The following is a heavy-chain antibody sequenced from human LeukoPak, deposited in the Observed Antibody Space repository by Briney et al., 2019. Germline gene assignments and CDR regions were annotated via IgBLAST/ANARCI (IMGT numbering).Heavy chain of an antibody. Sequence: SETLSLTCAVTGVSFSDSYWSWIRQPPGRGLEWIGEITHSGSSKYNASLKTRVTISVDTSTNQFSLRMNSVTAADTAVYYCVRGIRSWGRKVLDHWGLGTLVNVSS. J-gene: IGHJ4*02. CDR3: VRGIRSWGRKVLDH. V-gene: IGHV4-34*01. CDR2: ITHSGSS. D-gene: IGHD3-16*01. CDR1: GVSFSDSY.